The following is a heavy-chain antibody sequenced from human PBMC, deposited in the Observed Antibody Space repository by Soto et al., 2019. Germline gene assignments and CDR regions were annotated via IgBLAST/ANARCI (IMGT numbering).Heavy chain of an antibody. D-gene: IGHD3-16*01. J-gene: IGHJ6*02. Sequence: ASETLSLTCTVSGGSISSGGYYWSWIRQHPGKGLEWIGYIYYSGSSYYNPSLKSRVTILVDTSKNQFSLKLSSVTAADTAVYYCARGFGGFHYYYGMDVWGQGTTVTVS. CDR2: IYYSGSS. CDR1: GGSISSGGYY. V-gene: IGHV4-31*03. CDR3: ARGFGGFHYYYGMDV.